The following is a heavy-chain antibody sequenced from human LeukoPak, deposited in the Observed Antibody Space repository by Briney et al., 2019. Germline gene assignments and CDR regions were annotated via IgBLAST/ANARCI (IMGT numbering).Heavy chain of an antibody. D-gene: IGHD2-15*01. J-gene: IGHJ3*02. V-gene: IGHV3-23*01. CDR3: AKDCSGGSCYVAFDI. Sequence: GGSLRLSRVVSRFTFSNYAMSWVRQAPGKGLEGVSAISGSGGNRYYADSVKGRFTISRDNSKNTLFLQMNSLRAEDTAVYYCAKDCSGGSCYVAFDIWGQGTMVTVSS. CDR2: ISGSGGNR. CDR1: RFTFSNYA.